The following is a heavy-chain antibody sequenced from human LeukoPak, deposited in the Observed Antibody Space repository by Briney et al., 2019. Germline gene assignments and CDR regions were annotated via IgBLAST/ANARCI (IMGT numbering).Heavy chain of an antibody. CDR1: AFHLNTYT. D-gene: IGHD4-17*01. J-gene: IGHJ4*02. Sequence: GGSLRLSWAASAFHLNTYTMDWVRQAPGRGLEWVSSISPGGDYKYYADSLRGRFTISRDNAKNSLYLQMTSLTTEDTAVYYCARDRGGDSFDFWGQGTLVTVSS. V-gene: IGHV3-21*01. CDR2: ISPGGDYK. CDR3: ARDRGGDSFDF.